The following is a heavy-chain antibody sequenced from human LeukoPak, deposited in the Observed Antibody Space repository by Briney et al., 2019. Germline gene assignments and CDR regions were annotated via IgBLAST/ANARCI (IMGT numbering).Heavy chain of an antibody. CDR2: IYSGGST. Sequence: GGSLRLSCAASGFTVSSNYMSWVRQAPGKGLEWVSVIYSGGSTYYADSVKGRFTISRDNAKNSLYLQMNSLRAEHTAVYYCARAISTVAATEDAFDIWGQGTMVTVSS. CDR3: ARAISTVAATEDAFDI. V-gene: IGHV3-53*01. D-gene: IGHD6-19*01. CDR1: GFTVSSNY. J-gene: IGHJ3*02.